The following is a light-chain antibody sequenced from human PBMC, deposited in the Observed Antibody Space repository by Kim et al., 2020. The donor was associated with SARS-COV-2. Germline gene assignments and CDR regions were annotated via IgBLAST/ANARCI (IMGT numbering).Light chain of an antibody. CDR2: DAS. CDR1: QSVSSNY. Sequence: LSTGERATLSCWASQSVSSNYLAWYQQKPGQAPRLLSYDASSRATGIPDRFSGGGSGTDFTLTISRLEPEDFAVYYCQQYGSSPCTFGQGTKLEI. V-gene: IGKV3-20*01. CDR3: QQYGSSPCT. J-gene: IGKJ2*02.